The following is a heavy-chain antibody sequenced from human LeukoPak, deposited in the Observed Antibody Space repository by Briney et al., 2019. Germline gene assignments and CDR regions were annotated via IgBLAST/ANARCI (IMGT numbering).Heavy chain of an antibody. CDR3: ARDRIAAAGYYYFDY. J-gene: IGHJ4*02. CDR1: GGSISSGGYS. D-gene: IGHD6-13*01. CDR2: IYHSGST. V-gene: IGHV4-30-2*01. Sequence: SQTLSLTCAVSGGSISSGGYSWSWIRQPPGKGLEWIGYIYHSGSTYYNPSLKSRVTISVDRSKNQFSLKLSSVTAADTAVYYCARDRIAAAGYYYFDYWGQGTLVTVSS.